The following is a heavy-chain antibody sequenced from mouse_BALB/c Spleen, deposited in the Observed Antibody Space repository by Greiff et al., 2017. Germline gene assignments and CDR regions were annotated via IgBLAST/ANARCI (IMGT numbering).Heavy chain of an antibody. CDR2: ISDGGSYT. CDR3: AREGDYRYDGSDWYFDV. J-gene: IGHJ1*01. V-gene: IGHV5-4*02. Sequence: EVKLMESGGGLVKPGGSLKLSCAASGFTFSDYYMYWVRQTPEKRLEWVATISDGGSYTYYPDSVKGRFTISRDNAKNNLYLQMSSLRSEDTAMYYCAREGDYRYDGSDWYFDVWGAGTTVTVSS. CDR1: GFTFSDYY. D-gene: IGHD2-14*01.